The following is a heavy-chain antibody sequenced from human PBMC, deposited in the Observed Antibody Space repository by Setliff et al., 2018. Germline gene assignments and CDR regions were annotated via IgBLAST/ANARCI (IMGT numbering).Heavy chain of an antibody. CDR2: IYHSGST. D-gene: IGHD2-2*01. Sequence: SETLSLTCTVSGGPISSGGYYWSWIRQHPGKGLEWIGYIYHSGSTYYNPSLKSRVTISVDTSKNQFSLRLSSVTAADTAVYYCARDRGYCSSTACYPYIPGLDVWGQGTMVTVSS. V-gene: IGHV4-31*03. J-gene: IGHJ3*01. CDR3: ARDRGYCSSTACYPYIPGLDV. CDR1: GGPISSGGYY.